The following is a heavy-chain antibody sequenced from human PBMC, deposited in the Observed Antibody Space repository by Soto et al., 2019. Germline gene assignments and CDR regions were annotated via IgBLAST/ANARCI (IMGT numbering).Heavy chain of an antibody. CDR3: ATPEYMSGWHGAI. CDR1: GGAFSSYA. J-gene: IGHJ3*02. V-gene: IGHV1-69*14. D-gene: IGHD6-19*01. Sequence: QVQLVQSGAEVKMPGSSVKVSCKASGGAFSSYAISWVRQAPGQGLEWMGGIIPIFGSPNYAQAFQGRVTITADKSKSTDYKELRILRSEDTAMYYWATPEYMSGWHGAIWGQGTMVTVSS. CDR2: IIPIFGSP.